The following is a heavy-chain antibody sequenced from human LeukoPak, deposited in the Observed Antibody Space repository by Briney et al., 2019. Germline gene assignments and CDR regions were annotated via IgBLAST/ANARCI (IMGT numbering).Heavy chain of an antibody. Sequence: SETLSLTCTVSGGSISSYYWSWIRQPPGKGLEWIGYIYYSGSTNYNPSLKSRVTISVDTSKNQFSLKLSSVTAADTAVYYCARWVSVAHDAFDIWGQGTMVTVSS. J-gene: IGHJ3*02. CDR2: IYYSGST. CDR3: ARWVSVAHDAFDI. CDR1: GGSISSYY. V-gene: IGHV4-59*12. D-gene: IGHD6-19*01.